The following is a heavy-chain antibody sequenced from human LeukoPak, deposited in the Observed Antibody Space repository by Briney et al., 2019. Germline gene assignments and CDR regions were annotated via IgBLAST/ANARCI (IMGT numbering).Heavy chain of an antibody. CDR1: GFTFSDYY. J-gene: IGHJ6*02. CDR3: ARASKRSYDSSGYYYNYYYGMDV. V-gene: IGHV3-11*01. D-gene: IGHD3-22*01. CDR2: ISSSGSTI. Sequence: GGSLRLSCAASGFTFSDYYMSWIRQAPGKGLEWVSYISSSGSTIYYADSVKGRFTISRDNAKNSLYLQMNSPRAEDTAVYYCARASKRSYDSSGYYYNYYYGMDVWGQGTTVTVSS.